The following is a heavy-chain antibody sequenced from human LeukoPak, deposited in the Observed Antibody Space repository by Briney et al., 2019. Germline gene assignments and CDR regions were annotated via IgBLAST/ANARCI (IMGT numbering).Heavy chain of an antibody. V-gene: IGHV3-23*01. CDR1: GFTFSSYA. CDR3: VRSVLS. D-gene: IGHD4/OR15-4a*01. CDR2: LRGNGDT. Sequence: GGSLRLSCAASGFTFSSYAMSWVREAPARGLEWVSSLRGNGDTFYADSVKGRFTISRDNSRNTLDLQMDSLRAEDTAVYFCVRSVLSWGQGTRVTVSS. J-gene: IGHJ5*02.